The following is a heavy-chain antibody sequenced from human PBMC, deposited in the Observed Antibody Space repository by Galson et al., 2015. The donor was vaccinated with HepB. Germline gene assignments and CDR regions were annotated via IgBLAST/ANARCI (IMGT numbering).Heavy chain of an antibody. J-gene: IGHJ3*02. D-gene: IGHD3-22*01. Sequence: SLRLSCAASGFAFSTYSMNWVRQAPGKGLEWVSSISSRSSHIYYAESVKGRFTISRDNAKNSLYLQVNSLRAEDTAVYYCARADSDISGYSVIYAFDMWGQRTIVNVSA. CDR2: ISSRSSHI. CDR1: GFAFSTYS. CDR3: ARADSDISGYSVIYAFDM. V-gene: IGHV3-21*01.